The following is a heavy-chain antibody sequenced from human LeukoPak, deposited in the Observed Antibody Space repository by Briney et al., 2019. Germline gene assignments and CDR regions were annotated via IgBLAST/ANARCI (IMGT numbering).Heavy chain of an antibody. D-gene: IGHD3-3*01. CDR2: ISGSGGST. CDR3: AKTVDFWSGYPKAFDY. V-gene: IGHV3-23*01. J-gene: IGHJ4*02. Sequence: GVSLRLSCAASGFTFSSYAMSWVRQAPGKGLEWVSAISGSGGSTYYADSVKGRFTISRDNSKNTLYLQMNSLRAEDTAVYYCAKTVDFWSGYPKAFDYWGQGTLVTVSS. CDR1: GFTFSSYA.